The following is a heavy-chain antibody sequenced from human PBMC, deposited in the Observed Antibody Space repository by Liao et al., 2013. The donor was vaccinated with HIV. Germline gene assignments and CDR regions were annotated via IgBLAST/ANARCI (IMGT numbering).Heavy chain of an antibody. D-gene: IGHD2-15*01. CDR3: ARFEEGVVVAASRTFDI. Sequence: QVQLQESGPGLVKPSQTLSLTCTVSGGSISSGSYYWSWIRQPAGKGLEWIGRIYTSGSTNYNPSLKSRVTISVDTSKNQFSLNLSSVTAADAAVYYCARFEEGVVVAASRTFDIWGQGTMVIVSS. CDR2: IYTSGST. V-gene: IGHV4-61*02. J-gene: IGHJ3*02. CDR1: GGSISSGSYY.